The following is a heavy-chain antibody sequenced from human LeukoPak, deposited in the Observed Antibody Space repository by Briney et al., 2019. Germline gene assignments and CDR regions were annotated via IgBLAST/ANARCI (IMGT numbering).Heavy chain of an antibody. Sequence: SETLSLTCTVSGGSISSYFWTWIRQPPGKGLEWIGFIYYSGNTNYNPSLKSRVTISVDTSKNQFSLRLTSVTAADRAVYYCARRRRDFWSGYDDYWGQGTLVTVSS. CDR3: ARRRRDFWSGYDDY. J-gene: IGHJ4*02. CDR2: IYYSGNT. V-gene: IGHV4-59*01. D-gene: IGHD3-3*01. CDR1: GGSISSYF.